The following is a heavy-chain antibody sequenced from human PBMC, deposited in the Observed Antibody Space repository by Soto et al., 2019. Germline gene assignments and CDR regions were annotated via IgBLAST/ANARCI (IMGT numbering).Heavy chain of an antibody. J-gene: IGHJ3*02. D-gene: IGHD6-6*01. CDR3: ATGIEYSSSSDAFDI. Sequence: ASVKVSCKVSGYTLTELSMHWVRRAPGKGLEWMGGFDPEDGETIYAQKFQGRVTMTEDTSTDTAYMELSSLGSEDTAVYYCATGIEYSSSSDAFDIWGQGTMVTVSS. CDR2: FDPEDGET. V-gene: IGHV1-24*01. CDR1: GYTLTELS.